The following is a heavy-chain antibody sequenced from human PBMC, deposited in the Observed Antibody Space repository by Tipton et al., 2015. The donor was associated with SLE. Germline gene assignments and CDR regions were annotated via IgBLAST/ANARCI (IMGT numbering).Heavy chain of an antibody. Sequence: QLVQSGAEVKRPGDSLKISCRASGYSFTRYWIGWVRQMPGKGLEWMGLIYPGDSDTRYSPSFQGQVTFSVDKSINTAYLHWSNQKATDSTRYYCASAGQRAYFCGMDVWAHETAATVS. J-gene: IGHJ6*02. CDR3: ASAGQRAYFCGMDV. CDR2: IYPGDSDT. CDR1: GYSFTRYW. V-gene: IGHV5-51*03. D-gene: IGHD6-25*01.